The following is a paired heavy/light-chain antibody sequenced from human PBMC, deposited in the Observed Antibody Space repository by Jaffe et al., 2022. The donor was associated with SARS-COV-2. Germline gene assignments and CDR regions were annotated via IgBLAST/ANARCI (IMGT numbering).Light chain of an antibody. V-gene: IGKV3-20*01. CDR2: GAS. J-gene: IGKJ1*01. CDR1: QSVSGNY. Sequence: EIVLTQSPGTLSVSPGERVTLSCRASQSVSGNYLAWYQQKPGQAPRLLIYGASTRATGIPERFSGSGSGTDFTLTISRLEPEDFAVYHCQQYGRSLRTFGRGTKVEIK. CDR3: QQYGRSLRT.
Heavy chain of an antibody. Sequence: QLQLVQSGPEVKKPGSSVKVSCKASGGSFNTFAFTWVRQAPGQGLEWMGGIIPMFGSANYAQKFQGRVTITADESTSTVYMELSSLKSEDTAVYYCAREGFYDIPEVLYNGIDVWGQGTTVTVSS. V-gene: IGHV1-69*01. CDR2: IIPMFGSA. D-gene: IGHD3-22*01. J-gene: IGHJ6*02. CDR1: GGSFNTFA. CDR3: AREGFYDIPEVLYNGIDV.